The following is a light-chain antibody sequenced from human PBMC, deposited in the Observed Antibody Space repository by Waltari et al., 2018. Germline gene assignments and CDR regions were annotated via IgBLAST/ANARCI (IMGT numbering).Light chain of an antibody. CDR2: DFS. CDR1: GTDSNS. CDR3: TSYISSTTLRV. Sequence: QSALTQPASVSGSPGQSITIPCTGTGTDSNSVSWDQQTPGKAPKLMIYDFSKRPSGVSNRFSGSKSGNTASLTISGLQAEDEADYYCTSYISSTTLRVFGGGTKLTVL. J-gene: IGLJ2*01. V-gene: IGLV2-14*03.